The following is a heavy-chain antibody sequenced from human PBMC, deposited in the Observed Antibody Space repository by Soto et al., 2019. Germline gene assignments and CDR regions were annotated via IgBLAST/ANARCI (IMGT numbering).Heavy chain of an antibody. CDR2: ISAYNGNT. CDR3: ARDGLYGSGSLPNYYYYGMDV. CDR1: GYTFTSYG. D-gene: IGHD3-10*01. Sequence: ASVKVSCKASGYTFTSYGISWVRQAPGQGLEWMGWISAYNGNTNYAQKLQGRVTMTTDTSTSTAYMELRSLRSDDTAVYYCARDGLYGSGSLPNYYYYGMDVWGQGTTVTVSS. J-gene: IGHJ6*02. V-gene: IGHV1-18*01.